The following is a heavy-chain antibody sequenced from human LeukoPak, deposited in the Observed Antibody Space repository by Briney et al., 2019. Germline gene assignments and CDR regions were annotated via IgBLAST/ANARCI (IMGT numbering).Heavy chain of an antibody. CDR1: GFAVGSNY. D-gene: IGHD1-14*01. Sequence: GGSLRLSCVASGFAVGSNYMSWVRQAPGKGLEWVSLIYSGGAIRYTDSVKGRFTISRDSSKNTLFLQMNDLTVEDTARYYCARRPGNWGQGILVTVSS. CDR3: ARRPGN. J-gene: IGHJ4*02. CDR2: IYSGGAI. V-gene: IGHV3-53*01.